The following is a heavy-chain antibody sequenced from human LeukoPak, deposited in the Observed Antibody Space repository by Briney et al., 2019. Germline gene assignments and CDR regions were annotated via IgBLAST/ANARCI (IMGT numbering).Heavy chain of an antibody. CDR3: AKDVDGSGSYSIFDY. D-gene: IGHD3-10*01. Sequence: GGSLRLSCAASGFTFSSYAMSWVRQAPGKGREWVSAISGSGGSTYYADSVKGRFTISRDNSKNTLYLQMNSLRAEDTAVYYCAKDVDGSGSYSIFDYWGQGTLVTVSS. V-gene: IGHV3-23*01. J-gene: IGHJ4*02. CDR1: GFTFSSYA. CDR2: ISGSGGST.